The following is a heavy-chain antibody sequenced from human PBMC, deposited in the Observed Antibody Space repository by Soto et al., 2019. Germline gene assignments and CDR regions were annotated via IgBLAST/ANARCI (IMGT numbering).Heavy chain of an antibody. CDR3: AHIVVAGLGYYFDY. CDR1: GFSLSSTRMA. CDR2: IYWDDDK. V-gene: IGHV2-5*02. J-gene: IGHJ4*02. D-gene: IGHD6-19*01. Sequence: QITLKESGPTLVKPTQTLTLTCTFSGFSLSSTRMAVGWIRQPPGKALEWLALIYWDDDKRYSPFLKSRLTITKHTSKNQVVLTMSNRDPVDTARYYCAHIVVAGLGYYFDYWGQGTLVTVSS.